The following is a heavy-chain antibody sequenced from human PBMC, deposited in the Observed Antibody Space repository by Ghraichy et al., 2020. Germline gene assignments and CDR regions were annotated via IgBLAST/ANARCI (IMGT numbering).Heavy chain of an antibody. CDR3: AKDRGGRFGEHQGMMFYLDY. CDR2: ISWDGGST. V-gene: IGHV3-43D*03. D-gene: IGHD3-10*01. CDR1: GFTFDDYA. Sequence: GGSLRLSCAASGFTFDDYAMHWVRQAPGKGLEWVSLISWDGGSTYYADSVKGRFTISRDNSKNSLYLQMNSLRAEDTALYYCAKDRGGRFGEHQGMMFYLDYWGQGTLVTVSS. J-gene: IGHJ4*02.